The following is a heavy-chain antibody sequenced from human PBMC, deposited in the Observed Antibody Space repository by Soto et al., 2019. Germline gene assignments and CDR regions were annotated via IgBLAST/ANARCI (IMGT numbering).Heavy chain of an antibody. D-gene: IGHD3-22*01. CDR2: IIPIFGTA. CDR1: GGTFSSYA. J-gene: IGHJ4*02. V-gene: IGHV1-69*13. Sequence: SVKVSCKASGGTFSSYAISWVRQAPGQGLEWMGGIIPIFGTANYAQKFQGRVTITADESTSTAYMELSSLRSEDTAVYYAHLTYYYDSSGLDYWGRGTLVTLSS. CDR3: HLTYYYDSSGLDY.